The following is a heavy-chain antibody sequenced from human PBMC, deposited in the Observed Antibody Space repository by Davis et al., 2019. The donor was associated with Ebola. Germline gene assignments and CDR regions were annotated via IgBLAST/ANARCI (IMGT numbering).Heavy chain of an antibody. CDR3: ARLPHYDELWGSYRYTQYFDY. Sequence: SETLSLTCNVSGGSMSSYYWSWIRQPPGKGLEWIGYIYYSGLTTYSPSLASRVTISVDSSKNQLSLTLSSVTAADTAVYYCARLPHYDELWGSYRYTQYFDYWGQGTLVTVSS. CDR2: IYYSGLT. CDR1: GGSMSSYY. D-gene: IGHD3-16*02. J-gene: IGHJ4*02. V-gene: IGHV4-59*08.